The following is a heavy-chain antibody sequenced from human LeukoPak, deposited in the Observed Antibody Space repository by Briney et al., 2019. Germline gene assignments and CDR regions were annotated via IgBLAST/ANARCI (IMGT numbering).Heavy chain of an antibody. J-gene: IGHJ4*02. D-gene: IGHD4-11*01. CDR3: AKDIDDYIYY. CDR2: ISYDGSNK. V-gene: IGHV3-30*18. CDR1: GYTFSSYG. Sequence: GRSLRLSCAASGYTFSSYGMHWVRQAPGKGLEWVALISYDGSNKSYSDSVKGRFTISRDNSKNTLYLQMNSLRAEDTALYYCAKDIDDYIYYWGQGTLVTVSS.